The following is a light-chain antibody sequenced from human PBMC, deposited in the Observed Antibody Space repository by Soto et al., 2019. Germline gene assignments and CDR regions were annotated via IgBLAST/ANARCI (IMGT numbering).Light chain of an antibody. CDR1: SGYSTYA. Sequence: QSVLTQSPSASASLGASVKLTCTLSSGYSTYAIAWHQQQSEKGHRFLMKINYDGTHSKGDGFFDRFSGSSSGAERHLTIAGLQSEDEADYYCQSLGTGIQVFGGGTKLTVL. CDR2: INYDGTH. CDR3: QSLGTGIQV. J-gene: IGLJ3*02. V-gene: IGLV4-69*01.